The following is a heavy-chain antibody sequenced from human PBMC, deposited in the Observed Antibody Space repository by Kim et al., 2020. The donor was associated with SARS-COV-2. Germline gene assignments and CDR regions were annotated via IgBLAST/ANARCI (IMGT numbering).Heavy chain of an antibody. J-gene: IGHJ6*04. CDR2: ISSSSSYT. CDR3: ARVGYDYVWGSYRDYYYYYGMDV. CDR1: GFTFSDYY. Sequence: GGSLRLSCAASGFTFSDYYMSWIRQAPGKGLEWVSYISSSSSYTNYADAVKGRFTISRDNAKNSLYLQMNSLRAEDTAVYYCARVGYDYVWGSYRDYYYYYGMDVGGKGPPVTVSP. V-gene: IGHV3-11*05. D-gene: IGHD3-16*02.